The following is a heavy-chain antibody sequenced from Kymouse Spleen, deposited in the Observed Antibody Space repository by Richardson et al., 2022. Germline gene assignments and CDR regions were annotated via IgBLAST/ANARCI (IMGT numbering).Heavy chain of an antibody. CDR3: ARHGYNWIYYYYYGMDV. Sequence: QLQLQESGPGLVKPSETLSLTCTVSGGSISSSSYYWGWIRQPPGKGLEWIGSIYYSGSTYYNPSLKSRVTISVDTSKNQFSLKLSSVTAADTAVYYCARHGYNWIYYYYYGMDVWGQGTTVTVSS. D-gene: IGHD1-20*01,IGHD1-7*01. CDR2: IYYSGST. CDR1: GGSISSSSYY. J-gene: IGHJ6*02. V-gene: IGHV4-39*01.